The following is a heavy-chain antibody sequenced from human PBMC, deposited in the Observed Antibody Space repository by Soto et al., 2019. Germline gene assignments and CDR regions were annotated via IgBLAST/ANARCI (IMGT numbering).Heavy chain of an antibody. CDR1: GFTFGDYS. CDR3: AKSGGEYYFDY. Sequence: GGSLRLSCAASGFTFGDYSMHWVRQTPGKGLEWISLIFWDGGTAYYADSVKGRFTTSRDNSKNTLYLQMNSLRSDDTALYYCAKSGGEYYFDYWGQGTLVTSPQ. V-gene: IGHV3-43*01. J-gene: IGHJ4*02. CDR2: IFWDGGTA. D-gene: IGHD2-21*01.